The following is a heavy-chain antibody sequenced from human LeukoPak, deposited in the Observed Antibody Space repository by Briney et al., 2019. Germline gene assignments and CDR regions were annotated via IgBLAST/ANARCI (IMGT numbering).Heavy chain of an antibody. CDR2: ISSSSSYI. CDR3: AREVSSSWSLNYYYYYYMDV. V-gene: IGHV3-21*01. D-gene: IGHD6-13*01. J-gene: IGHJ6*03. Sequence: PGGSLRLSCAASGFTFSSYNMNWVRQAPGKGLEWVSSISSSSSYIYYADSVKGRFTISRDNANNSLYLQMNSLRAEDTAVYYCAREVSSSWSLNYYYYYYMDVWGKGTTVTVSS. CDR1: GFTFSSYN.